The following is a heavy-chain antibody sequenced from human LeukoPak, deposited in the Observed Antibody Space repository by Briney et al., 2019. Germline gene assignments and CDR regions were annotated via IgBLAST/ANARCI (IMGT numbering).Heavy chain of an antibody. CDR3: ARADGLHNWFDP. CDR2: MNPNSGNT. CDR1: GYTFTGYY. Sequence: GASVKVSCKASGYTFTGYYMHWVRQAPGQGLEWMGWMNPNSGNTGYAQKFQGRVTMTRNTSISTAYMELSSLRSEDTAVYYCARADGLHNWFDPWGQGTLVTVSS. J-gene: IGHJ5*02. V-gene: IGHV1-8*02. D-gene: IGHD3-16*01.